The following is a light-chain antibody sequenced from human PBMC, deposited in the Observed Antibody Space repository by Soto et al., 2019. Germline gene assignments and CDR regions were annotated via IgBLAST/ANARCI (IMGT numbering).Light chain of an antibody. V-gene: IGKV3-11*01. CDR3: QQRSNWPPIT. Sequence: IVMTQSPATLSVSPEERATLSCRDSQSVSSNLAWYQQKPGQAPRLLIYDASKRATGTPYRFSGSGSGTDFALTISSLEPEDFAVYYCQQRSNWPPITFGQGTRLEI. CDR2: DAS. J-gene: IGKJ5*01. CDR1: QSVSSN.